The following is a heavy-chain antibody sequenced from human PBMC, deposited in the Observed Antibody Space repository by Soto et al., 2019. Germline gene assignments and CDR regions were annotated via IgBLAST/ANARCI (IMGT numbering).Heavy chain of an antibody. CDR3: AREAHSSGSSGVFDS. J-gene: IGHJ4*02. CDR2: IYYSGST. D-gene: IGHD6-19*01. Sequence: SETLSLTCTVSGGSISSYYWSWIRQPPGKGLEWIGYIYYSGSTNYNPSLKSRVTISVDTSKNQFSLKLSSVTAADTAVYYCAREAHSSGSSGVFDSWGQGTLVTVSS. V-gene: IGHV4-59*01. CDR1: GGSISSYY.